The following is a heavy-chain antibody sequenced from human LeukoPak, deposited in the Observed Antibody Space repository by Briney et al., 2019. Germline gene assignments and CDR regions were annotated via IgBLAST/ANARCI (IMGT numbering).Heavy chain of an antibody. D-gene: IGHD3-22*01. Sequence: GGSPRVSSGAPGFTFSTYGMTWVRQAPGKGLEWVSGISGSGDSTYYADSVKGRFTISRDNSKNTLYLQMISLRAEDTGVYYCASFGVYYYDSSGYQIPIDYWGQRTLVT. CDR3: ASFGVYYYDSSGYQIPIDY. V-gene: IGHV3-23*01. J-gene: IGHJ4*02. CDR2: ISGSGDST. CDR1: GFTFSTYG.